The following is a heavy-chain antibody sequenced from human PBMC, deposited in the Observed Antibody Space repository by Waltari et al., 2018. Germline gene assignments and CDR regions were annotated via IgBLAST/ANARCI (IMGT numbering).Heavy chain of an antibody. Sequence: QVQLQQWGAGLLKPSETLSLTCAVYGGSFSGYSWSWIRQPPGKGLEWIGEINHSGSTNYNPSLKSRVTISVDTSKNQFSLKLSSVTAADTAVYYCARGHPWLYRPHFDYWGQGTLVTVSS. CDR2: INHSGST. CDR3: ARGHPWLYRPHFDY. CDR1: GGSFSGYS. J-gene: IGHJ4*02. V-gene: IGHV4-34*01. D-gene: IGHD2-2*02.